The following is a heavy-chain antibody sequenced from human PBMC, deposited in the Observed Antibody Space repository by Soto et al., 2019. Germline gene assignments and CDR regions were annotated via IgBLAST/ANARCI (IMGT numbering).Heavy chain of an antibody. V-gene: IGHV1-69*13. J-gene: IGHJ4*02. D-gene: IGHD4-17*01. CDR2: IIPKFGTT. CDR3: ARELDPYYGGNSLSLDY. CDR1: GGSFSTYG. Sequence: QVQLVQSGAEVKKPGSSVKVSCKASGGSFSTYGINWVRLAPGQGLEWMGGIIPKFGTTNYAQKFRGRVTITADESTNTDYMELNYLRSEDTAVYFCARELDPYYGGNSLSLDYWGQGTLVTVSS.